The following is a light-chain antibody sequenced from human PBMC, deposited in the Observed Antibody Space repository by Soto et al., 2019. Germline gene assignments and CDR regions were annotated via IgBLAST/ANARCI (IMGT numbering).Light chain of an antibody. V-gene: IGKV4-1*01. J-gene: IGKJ4*01. CDR1: RSVLCVSNNKHY. Sequence: IVMTQCPDCLAVSLGGRARLKCKSSRSVLCVSNNKHYLAWYQQKPGQRPKLLIYWASTLESGVPARFSGSGSGTDFTLTISSLQAEDVAVYYCQKYYSTPLTCGGGHTGDIK. CDR3: QKYYSTPLT. CDR2: WAS.